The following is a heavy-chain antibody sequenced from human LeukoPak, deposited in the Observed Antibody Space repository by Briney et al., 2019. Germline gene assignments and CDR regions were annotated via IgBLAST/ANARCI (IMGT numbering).Heavy chain of an antibody. V-gene: IGHV6-1*01. J-gene: IGHJ4*02. D-gene: IGHD6-19*01. CDR2: TYYRSTWYY. Sequence: SQTLSLTCVISGDSVSSNTAAWNWVRRSPSRGLEWLARTYYRSTWYYDYALSMKSRMTITPDTSKNQFSLHLNSVTPEDTAVYYCTRDLRLGYNSGRFDYWGQGNPVTVSS. CDR3: TRDLRLGYNSGRFDY. CDR1: GDSVSSNTAA.